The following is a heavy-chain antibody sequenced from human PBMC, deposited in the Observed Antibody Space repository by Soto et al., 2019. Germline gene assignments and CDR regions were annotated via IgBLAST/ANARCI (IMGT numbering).Heavy chain of an antibody. J-gene: IGHJ4*02. V-gene: IGHV3-7*01. CDR1: GFTFSSYW. D-gene: IGHD3-22*01. Sequence: GGSLRLSCAASGFTFSSYWMSWVRQAPGKGLEWVANIKQDGSEKYYVDSVKGRFTISRDNAKNSLYLQMNSLRAEDTAVYYCARRGVLAYYYDSSGYYPFDYWCQGTLVTVSS. CDR3: ARRGVLAYYYDSSGYYPFDY. CDR2: IKQDGSEK.